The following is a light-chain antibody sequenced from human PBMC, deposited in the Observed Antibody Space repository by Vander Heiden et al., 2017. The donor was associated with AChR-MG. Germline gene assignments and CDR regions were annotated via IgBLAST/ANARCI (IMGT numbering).Light chain of an antibody. Sequence: DIQMTQSPSTLSASVGDRVTITCRASQSISSWLAWYQQKPGKAPKLLIYKASSLESGVPSRFSGSGYGKEFTLTISSRQPDDFATYYCQQYKSYSELTFGGGTKVEIK. CDR1: QSISSW. V-gene: IGKV1-5*03. CDR3: QQYKSYSELT. J-gene: IGKJ4*01. CDR2: KAS.